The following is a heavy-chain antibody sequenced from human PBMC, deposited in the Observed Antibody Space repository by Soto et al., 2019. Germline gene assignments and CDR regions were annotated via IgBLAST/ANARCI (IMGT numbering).Heavy chain of an antibody. D-gene: IGHD2-2*01. Sequence: PXGSLILSCAAAGFTFSSYSMNWVRQAPGRGLEWVSSISSSSSYIYYADSVKGRFTISRDNAKNSLYLQMNSLRAEDTAVYYCAKTAAGANYYYYYGMDVWGQGTTVTVSS. CDR3: AKTAAGANYYYYYGMDV. CDR2: ISSSSSYI. CDR1: GFTFSSYS. J-gene: IGHJ6*02. V-gene: IGHV3-21*01.